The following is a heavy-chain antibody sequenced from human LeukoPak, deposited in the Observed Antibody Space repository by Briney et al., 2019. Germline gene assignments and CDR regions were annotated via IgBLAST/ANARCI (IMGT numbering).Heavy chain of an antibody. CDR2: ISGSGGST. CDR3: AKPPFPWEPHSRYYFDY. CDR1: GFTFSSYA. J-gene: IGHJ4*02. D-gene: IGHD1-26*01. Sequence: GGSLRLSCAASGFTFSSYAMSWVRQAPGKGLEWVSAISGSGGSTYYADSVKGRFTISRDNSKNTLYLQMNSLRAEDTAVYYCAKPPFPWEPHSRYYFDYWGQGTLVTVSS. V-gene: IGHV3-23*01.